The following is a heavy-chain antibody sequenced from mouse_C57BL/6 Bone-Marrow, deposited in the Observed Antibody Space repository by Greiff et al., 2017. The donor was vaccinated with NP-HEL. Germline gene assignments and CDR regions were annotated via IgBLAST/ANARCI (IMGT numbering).Heavy chain of an antibody. D-gene: IGHD1-1*01. CDR2: SRNKANDYTT. J-gene: IGHJ4*01. Sequence: EVQLVESGGGLVQSGRSLRLSCATSGFTFSDFYMEWVRQAPGKGLEWIAASRNKANDYTTEYSASVKGRFIVSRDTSQSILYLQMNALRAEDTAIYYCARDYYGSSHYYAMDYWGQGTSVTVSS. CDR3: ARDYYGSSHYYAMDY. V-gene: IGHV7-1*01. CDR1: GFTFSDFY.